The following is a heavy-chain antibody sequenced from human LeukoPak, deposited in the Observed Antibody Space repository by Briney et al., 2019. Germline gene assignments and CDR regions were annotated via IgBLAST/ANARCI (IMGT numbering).Heavy chain of an antibody. CDR2: IIPILGIA. D-gene: IGHD2-2*02. CDR3: ARVMGCSSTSCYILRYGMDV. CDR1: GYTFTGYY. J-gene: IGHJ6*02. Sequence: ASVKVSCKASGYTFTGYYVHWVRQAPGQGLEWMGRIIPILGIANYAQKFQGRVTITADKSTSTAYMELSSLRSEDTAVYYCARVMGCSSTSCYILRYGMDVWGQGTTVTVSS. V-gene: IGHV1-69*04.